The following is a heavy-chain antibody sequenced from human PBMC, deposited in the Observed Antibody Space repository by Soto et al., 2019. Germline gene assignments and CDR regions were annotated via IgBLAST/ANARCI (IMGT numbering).Heavy chain of an antibody. D-gene: IGHD3-22*01. Sequence: GASVKVSCKASGYTFTGYYMHWVRQAPGQGLEWMGWINPNSGGTNYAQKFQGRVTMTSDTSISTAYMELSRLRSDDTAVYYCARPSDYYDSSGYYYQTPFDYWGQGTLVTVSS. CDR2: INPNSGGT. CDR1: GYTFTGYY. J-gene: IGHJ4*02. V-gene: IGHV1-2*02. CDR3: ARPSDYYDSSGYYYQTPFDY.